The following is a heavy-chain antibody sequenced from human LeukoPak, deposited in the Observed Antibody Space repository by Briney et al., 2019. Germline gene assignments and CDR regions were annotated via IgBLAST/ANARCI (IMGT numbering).Heavy chain of an antibody. CDR2: ISSSSSYI. CDR3: ARDDVFFPAMRGYYDSSGYEDY. J-gene: IGHJ4*02. Sequence: GGSLRLSRAASGFTFSSYSMNWVRQAPGKGLEWVSSISSSSSYIYYADSVKGRFTISRDNAKNSLYLQMNSLRAEDTAVYYCARDDVFFPAMRGYYDSSGYEDYWGQGTLVTVSS. CDR1: GFTFSSYS. D-gene: IGHD3-22*01. V-gene: IGHV3-21*01.